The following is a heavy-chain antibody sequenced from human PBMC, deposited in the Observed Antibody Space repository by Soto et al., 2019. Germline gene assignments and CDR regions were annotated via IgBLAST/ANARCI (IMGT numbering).Heavy chain of an antibody. V-gene: IGHV1-18*04. D-gene: IGHD6-19*01. J-gene: IGHJ6*02. Sequence: GASVKVSCKASGYTFTSYGISWVRQAPGQGLEWMGWISAYNGNTNYAQKLQGRVTMTTDTSTSTAYMELRSLRSDDTAVYYCARDKLGGSRWQYGHYYYYYGMDVWGHGTTVTVSS. CDR1: GYTFTSYG. CDR3: ARDKLGGSRWQYGHYYYYYGMDV. CDR2: ISAYNGNT.